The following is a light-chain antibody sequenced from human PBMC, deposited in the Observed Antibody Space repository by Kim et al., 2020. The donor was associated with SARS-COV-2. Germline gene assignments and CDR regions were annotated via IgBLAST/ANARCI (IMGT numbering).Light chain of an antibody. V-gene: IGLV3-19*01. Sequence: SSELTQDPAVSVALGQTVRITCQGDSLRSYYASWYQQKPGQAPVLVIHGKNNRPSGIPDRFSGSSPGNTASLTITGAQAEDEADYYCNSRDTSGTHHVVF. CDR1: SLRSYY. CDR3: NSRDTSGTHHVV. CDR2: GKN. J-gene: IGLJ2*01.